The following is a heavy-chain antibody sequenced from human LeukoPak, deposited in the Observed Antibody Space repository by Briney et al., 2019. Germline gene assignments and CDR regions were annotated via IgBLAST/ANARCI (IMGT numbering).Heavy chain of an antibody. CDR3: ARNTSSSPWFDP. Sequence: SETLSLTCTVSGGSISIYYWSWIRQPPGKGLEWIGYVYNSENTNYNPSLKSRATISADTSKNQFSLKLNSVTAADTAVYYCARNTSSSPWFDPWGQGTLVTVSS. V-gene: IGHV4-59*01. D-gene: IGHD6-6*01. J-gene: IGHJ5*02. CDR2: VYNSENT. CDR1: GGSISIYY.